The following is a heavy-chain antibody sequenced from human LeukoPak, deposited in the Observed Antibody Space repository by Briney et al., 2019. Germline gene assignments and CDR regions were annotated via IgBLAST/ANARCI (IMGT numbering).Heavy chain of an antibody. V-gene: IGHV3-30*04. D-gene: IGHD1-26*01. J-gene: IGHJ4*02. CDR2: ISYDGRTT. CDR1: AFTLSSHG. CDR3: TRDGIVGARSFDS. Sequence: GGSLRLSCAGSAFTLSSHGMHWVRQAPGKGLVWVAAISYDGRTTYYADSVKGRFTISKDTSKNTLYLEMDSLRPEDTAIYYCTRDGIVGARSFDSWGQGILVTVSS.